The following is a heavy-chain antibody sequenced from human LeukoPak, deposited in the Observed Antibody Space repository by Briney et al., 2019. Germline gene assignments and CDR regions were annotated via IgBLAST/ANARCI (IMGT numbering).Heavy chain of an antibody. CDR3: ARDLVWFGEPKGYYNYMDV. Sequence: NPGGSLRLSCGASKFTFSSYVMNWVRQAPGKGLESVSSISSNSYEIYYADSVRGRFTIYRDNAKNSLYLQMNSLRVEDTAVYYCARDLVWFGEPKGYYNYMDVWGKGTTVTVSS. CDR2: ISSNSYEI. J-gene: IGHJ6*03. V-gene: IGHV3-21*01. CDR1: KFTFSSYV. D-gene: IGHD3-10*01.